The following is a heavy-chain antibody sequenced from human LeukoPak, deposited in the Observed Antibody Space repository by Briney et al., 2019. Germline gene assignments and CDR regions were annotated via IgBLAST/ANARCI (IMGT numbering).Heavy chain of an antibody. V-gene: IGHV1-18*01. J-gene: IGHJ6*02. CDR2: ISAYNGNT. CDR1: GYTFTSYG. Sequence: ASVKVSCKASGYTFTSYGISWVRQAPGQGLEWMGWISAYNGNTNYAQKLQGRVTMTTGTSTSTAYMELRSLRSDDTAVYYCARDIVVVPAAMWNYYYYGMDVWGQGTTVTVSS. D-gene: IGHD2-2*01. CDR3: ARDIVVVPAAMWNYYYYGMDV.